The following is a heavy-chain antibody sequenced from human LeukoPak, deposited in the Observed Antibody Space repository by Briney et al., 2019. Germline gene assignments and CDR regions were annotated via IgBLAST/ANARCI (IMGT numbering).Heavy chain of an antibody. D-gene: IGHD3-22*01. Sequence: GGSLRLSCAASGFTFSSYAMHWVRQAPGKGLEWVAVISYDGSNKYYADSVKGRFTISRDNSKNTQYLQMNSLRAEDTAVYYCARDHGYYDSSGYLEDWGQGTLVTVSS. CDR2: ISYDGSNK. CDR1: GFTFSSYA. CDR3: ARDHGYYDSSGYLED. V-gene: IGHV3-30*01. J-gene: IGHJ4*02.